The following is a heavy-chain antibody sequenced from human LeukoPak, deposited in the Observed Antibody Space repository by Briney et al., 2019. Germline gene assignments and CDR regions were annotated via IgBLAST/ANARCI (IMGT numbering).Heavy chain of an antibody. CDR3: AREYSGIDY. CDR2: ISGSSSAT. D-gene: IGHD2-21*01. V-gene: IGHV3-48*02. J-gene: IGHJ4*02. CDR1: GFSFSSYN. Sequence: GGSLRLSCAASGFSFSSYNTNWVRQAPGKGLEWISYISGSSSATDYADSVKGRFTTSRDNAKHSMHLQMDSLTDEDTAVYYCAREYSGIDYWGQGTLVTVSS.